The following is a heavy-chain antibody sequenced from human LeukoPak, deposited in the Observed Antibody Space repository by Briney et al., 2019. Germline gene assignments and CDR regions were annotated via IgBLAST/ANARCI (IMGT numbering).Heavy chain of an antibody. J-gene: IGHJ1*01. CDR1: GYTFTSNW. CDR3: ARLRSDCSGGSCSHEYFQH. V-gene: IGHV5-51*01. D-gene: IGHD2-15*01. CDR2: IWPGDSDT. Sequence: GESLKISCKGSGYTFTSNWIGWVRQMPGKGLEWMGIIWPGDSDTRYSPSFQGQVTISADKSISTAYLQWSSLKASDTAMYYCARLRSDCSGGSCSHEYFQHWGQGTLVTVSS.